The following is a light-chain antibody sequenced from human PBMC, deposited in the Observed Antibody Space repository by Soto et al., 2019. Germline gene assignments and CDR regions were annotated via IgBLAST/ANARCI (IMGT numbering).Light chain of an antibody. CDR3: QQRSNWQYT. V-gene: IGKV3-11*01. CDR2: DTS. Sequence: ELVLTQSPATLSLSPGERATLSCRASQSVSGYSAWYQQKPGQAPRLLIYDTSNRATGIPAMFSGSGSGTDFTLTISGLEPEDFAVYYCQQRSNWQYTVGLGTRLEIK. J-gene: IGKJ2*01. CDR1: QSVSGY.